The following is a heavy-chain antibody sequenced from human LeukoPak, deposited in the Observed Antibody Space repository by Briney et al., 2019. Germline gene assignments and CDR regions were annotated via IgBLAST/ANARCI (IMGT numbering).Heavy chain of an antibody. V-gene: IGHV4-34*01. D-gene: IGHD4-17*01. Sequence: SETLSLTCAVYGGSFSGYYWSWIRQPPGKGLEWIGEINHSGSTNYNPSLKSRVTISVDTSKNQFSLKLSSVTAADTAVYYCARQATVTTRASFDYWGQGTLVTVSS. J-gene: IGHJ4*02. CDR2: INHSGST. CDR1: GGSFSGYY. CDR3: ARQATVTTRASFDY.